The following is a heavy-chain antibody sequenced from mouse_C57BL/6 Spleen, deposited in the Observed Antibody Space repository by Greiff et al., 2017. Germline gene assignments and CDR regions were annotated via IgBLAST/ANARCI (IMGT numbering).Heavy chain of an antibody. CDR2: IDPSDSYT. J-gene: IGHJ1*03. CDR1: GYTFTSYW. Sequence: QVQLQQPGAELVMPGASVKLSCKASGYTFTSYWMHWVKQRPGQGLEWIGEIDPSDSYTNYNQKFKGKSTLTVDKSSSTAYMQLSSLTSEDSAVYYRGRGGLYWYFDVWGTGTTVTVSS. V-gene: IGHV1-69*01. CDR3: GRGGLYWYFDV.